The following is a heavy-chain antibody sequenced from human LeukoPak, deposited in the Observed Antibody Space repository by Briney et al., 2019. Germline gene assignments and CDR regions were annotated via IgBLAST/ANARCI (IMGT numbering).Heavy chain of an antibody. CDR1: GGYISRYY. CDR3: ARDSVYSSSWSHYYYMDV. V-gene: IGHV4-59*01. Sequence: SETLSLTCTVSGGYISRYYWSWIRQPPGKGLEWIGYIYYSGSTNYNPSLKSRVTISVDTSKNQFSLKLSSVTAADTAVYYCARDSVYSSSWSHYYYMDVWGKGTTVTVSS. CDR2: IYYSGST. D-gene: IGHD6-13*01. J-gene: IGHJ6*03.